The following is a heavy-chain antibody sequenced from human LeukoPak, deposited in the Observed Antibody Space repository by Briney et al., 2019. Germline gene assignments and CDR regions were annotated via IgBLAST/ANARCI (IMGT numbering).Heavy chain of an antibody. CDR1: GGSISSGGYY. CDR2: IYYSGST. V-gene: IGHV4-31*03. CDR3: ARDADSSGFHNWFDP. D-gene: IGHD6-19*01. J-gene: IGHJ5*02. Sequence: PSDTLSLTCTVSGGSISSGGYYWSWIRQHPGKGLEWIGYIYYSGSTYYNPSLKSRVTISVDTSKNQFSLKLSSVTATDTAVYYCARDADSSGFHNWFDPWGQGTLVTVSS.